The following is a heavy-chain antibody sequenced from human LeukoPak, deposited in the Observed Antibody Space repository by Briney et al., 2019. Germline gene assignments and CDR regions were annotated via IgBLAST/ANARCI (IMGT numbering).Heavy chain of an antibody. CDR2: IYYSGST. D-gene: IGHD3-3*01. J-gene: IGHJ4*02. CDR1: GGSISSSSHY. V-gene: IGHV4-61*01. CDR3: ARDTTIFGVVDDY. Sequence: PSETLSLTCTVSGGSISSSSHYWSWIRQPPGKGLEWIGYIYYSGSTNYNPSLKSRVTISVDTSKNQFSLKLSSVTAADTAVYYCARDTTIFGVVDDYWGQGTLVTVSS.